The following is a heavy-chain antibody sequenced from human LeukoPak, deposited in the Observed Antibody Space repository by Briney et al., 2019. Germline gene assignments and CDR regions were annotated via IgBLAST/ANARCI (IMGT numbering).Heavy chain of an antibody. CDR1: GFNFDDYV. V-gene: IGHV3-15*01. Sequence: GGSLRLSCAASGFNFDDYVMTWVRQAPGKGLEWVGRIKSKTDGGTTDYAAPVKGRFTISRDDSKNTLYLQMNSLKTEDTAVYYCTTERIAAAGTDYWGQGTLVTVSS. CDR3: TTERIAAAGTDY. CDR2: IKSKTDGGTT. D-gene: IGHD6-13*01. J-gene: IGHJ4*02.